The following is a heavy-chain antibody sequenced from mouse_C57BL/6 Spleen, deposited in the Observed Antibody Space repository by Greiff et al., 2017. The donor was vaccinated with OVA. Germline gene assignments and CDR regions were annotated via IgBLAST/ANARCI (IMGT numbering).Heavy chain of an antibody. V-gene: IGHV5-12*01. CDR2: ISNGGGST. CDR1: GFTFSDYY. CDR3: ARRDSSGYYFDY. Sequence: EVKLEESGGGLVQPGGSLKLSCAASGFTFSDYYMYWVRQTPEKRLEWVAYISNGGGSTYYPDTVKGRFTISRDNAKNTLYLQMSRLKSEDTAMYYCARRDSSGYYFDYWGQGTTLTVSS. D-gene: IGHD3-2*02. J-gene: IGHJ2*01.